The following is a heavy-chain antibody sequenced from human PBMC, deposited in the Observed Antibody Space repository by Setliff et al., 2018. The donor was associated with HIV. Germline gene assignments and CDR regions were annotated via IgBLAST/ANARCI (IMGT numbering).Heavy chain of an antibody. CDR3: AYYSLGNFYLGYYYYHGMDV. CDR2: ISSSGTYI. D-gene: IGHD3-10*01. Sequence: GGSLRLSCEASGFPFSVHGMHWVRQAPGKGLEWVSSISSSGTYIYYAESVRGRISVSRDNAKNSLYLEMISLRAEDTAVYYCAYYSLGNFYLGYYYYHGMDVWGQGTTVTVSS. J-gene: IGHJ6*02. V-gene: IGHV3-21*01. CDR1: GFPFSVHG.